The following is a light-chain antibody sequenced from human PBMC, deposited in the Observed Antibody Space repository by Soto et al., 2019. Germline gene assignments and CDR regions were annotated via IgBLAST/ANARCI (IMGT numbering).Light chain of an antibody. CDR1: SSNIGSHT. Sequence: QSVLTQPPSASGTPGQRGTISCSGSSSNIGSHTVNWYQQLPGTAPRLLIYNTYYRPSGVPDRFSGSKSGTSASLAISGLQSEDEADYYCAAWDDSLNGVVFGGGTQLTVL. J-gene: IGLJ2*01. V-gene: IGLV1-44*01. CDR3: AAWDDSLNGVV. CDR2: NTY.